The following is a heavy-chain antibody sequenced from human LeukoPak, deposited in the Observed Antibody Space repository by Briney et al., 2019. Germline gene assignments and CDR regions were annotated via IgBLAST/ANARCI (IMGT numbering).Heavy chain of an antibody. CDR2: IYSGGST. Sequence: GGSLRLSCAASGFTFSSYWMSWARQAPGKGLEWVSVIYSGGSTYYADSVKGRFTISRDNSKNTLYLQMNSLRAEDTAVYYCAREGYYGGNHYGMDVWGQGTTVTVSS. J-gene: IGHJ6*02. CDR1: GFTFSSYW. D-gene: IGHD4-23*01. CDR3: AREGYYGGNHYGMDV. V-gene: IGHV3-66*01.